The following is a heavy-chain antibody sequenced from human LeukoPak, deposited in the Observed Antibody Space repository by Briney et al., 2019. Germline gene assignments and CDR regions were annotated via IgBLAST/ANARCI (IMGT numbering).Heavy chain of an antibody. J-gene: IGHJ4*02. V-gene: IGHV3-23*01. CDR2: ISDTGGNT. CDR3: ARYFHD. CDR1: GFTFSSNA. Sequence: GGSLRLSCAASGFTFSSNAMNWVRQAPGKGLEWVSAISDTGGNTDYADSVRGRFTVSRDNSKNTLYLQMNSLRVEDTAVYYCARYFHDWGQGTLVTVSS.